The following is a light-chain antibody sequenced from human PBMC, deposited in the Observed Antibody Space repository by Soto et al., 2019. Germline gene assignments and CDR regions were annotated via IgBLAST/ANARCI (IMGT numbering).Light chain of an antibody. Sequence: EIVLTQSPGTLSLSPGERATLSCRASQSVSSSYLAWYQQKPGQAPRLLIYGASSRATGIPDRFSGSGSGTDFTLTNSRLEPEDFAVYYCQQYGSSPRTFGQGTKLDIK. V-gene: IGKV3-20*01. CDR2: GAS. J-gene: IGKJ2*01. CDR1: QSVSSSY. CDR3: QQYGSSPRT.